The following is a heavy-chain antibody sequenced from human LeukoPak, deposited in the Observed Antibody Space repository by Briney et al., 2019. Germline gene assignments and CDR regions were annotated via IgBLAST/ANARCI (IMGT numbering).Heavy chain of an antibody. Sequence: GGSLRLSCAASGFTFSSYAMHWVRQAPGKGLEWVAFVRYDGSNKYYADSVKGRFTISRDNSKNTLYLQMNSLRGEDTAVYYCAKSGSIYDYVWGSYRPTEYYFDYWGQGTLVTVSS. CDR1: GFTFSSYA. J-gene: IGHJ4*02. CDR2: VRYDGSNK. V-gene: IGHV3-30*02. D-gene: IGHD3-16*02. CDR3: AKSGSIYDYVWGSYRPTEYYFDY.